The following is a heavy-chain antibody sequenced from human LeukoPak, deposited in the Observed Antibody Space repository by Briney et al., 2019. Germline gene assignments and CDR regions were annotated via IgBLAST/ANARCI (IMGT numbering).Heavy chain of an antibody. CDR1: GGSISTHF. CDR3: ARSLGTGYDPRSYWNYYMDV. Sequence: SETLSLTCTVSGGSISTHFWTWVRQPAGKRLEWIGRIYTTGVTNYNPSLKSRVTMSVDTSKNQFSLELKSVTAADTAVYYCARSLGTGYDPRSYWNYYMDVWGKGTTVTVSS. J-gene: IGHJ6*03. D-gene: IGHD5-12*01. CDR2: IYTTGVT. V-gene: IGHV4-4*07.